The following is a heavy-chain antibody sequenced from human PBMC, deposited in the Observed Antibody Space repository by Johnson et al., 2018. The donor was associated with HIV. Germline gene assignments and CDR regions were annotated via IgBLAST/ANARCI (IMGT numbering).Heavy chain of an antibody. CDR1: GFTFSDYY. J-gene: IGHJ3*02. V-gene: IGHV3-11*04. Sequence: QVQVLESGGGLVKPGGSLRLSCAASGFTFSDYYMSWIRQAPGKGLEWVSYISSSGSTIYYADSVKGRFTISRDNAKNSLYPQMNSLRAEDTAVYYCARDRGSSSWYRDAFDIWGQGTMVTVSS. CDR3: ARDRGSSSWYRDAFDI. D-gene: IGHD6-13*01. CDR2: ISSSGSTI.